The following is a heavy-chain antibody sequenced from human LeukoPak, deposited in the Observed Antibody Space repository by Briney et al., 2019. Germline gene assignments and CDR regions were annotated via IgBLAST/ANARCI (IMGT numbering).Heavy chain of an antibody. CDR1: GGSISSSSYY. Sequence: PSETLSLTCTVSGGSISSSSYYWGWIRQPPGKELEWIGSIYYSGSTYYNPSLKSRVTISVDTSKNQFSLKLSSVTAADTAVYYCAREGKTFYVWGSSGYWGQGTLVTVSS. D-gene: IGHD3-16*01. CDR2: IYYSGST. J-gene: IGHJ4*02. CDR3: AREGKTFYVWGSSGY. V-gene: IGHV4-39*07.